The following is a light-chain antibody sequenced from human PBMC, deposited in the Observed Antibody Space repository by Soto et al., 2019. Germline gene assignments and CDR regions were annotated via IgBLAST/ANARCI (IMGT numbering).Light chain of an antibody. Sequence: EIVLTQSPGALSLSPGERATLSCRASQTVSDNYLAWYQQKPGQAPRLLIYGASTRATGIPDRFSGSGSGTDFPLPIRRLEPEDFAVYYCQQYGGSPRVSFGGGTKVEIK. CDR1: QTVSDNY. CDR3: QQYGGSPRVS. CDR2: GAS. J-gene: IGKJ4*01. V-gene: IGKV3-20*01.